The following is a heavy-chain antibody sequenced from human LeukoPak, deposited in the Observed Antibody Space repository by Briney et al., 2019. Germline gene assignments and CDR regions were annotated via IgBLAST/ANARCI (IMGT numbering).Heavy chain of an antibody. D-gene: IGHD3-22*01. J-gene: IGHJ4*02. Sequence: PGGSLRLSCAASGFTFSSYGMHWVRQAPGKGLEWVAVIWYDGSNKYYADSVKGRFTISRDNSKNTLYLQMNSLRAEDTAVYYCARVFQDSSGYYLDYWGQGTLVTVSP. CDR3: ARVFQDSSGYYLDY. CDR1: GFTFSSYG. V-gene: IGHV3-33*01. CDR2: IWYDGSNK.